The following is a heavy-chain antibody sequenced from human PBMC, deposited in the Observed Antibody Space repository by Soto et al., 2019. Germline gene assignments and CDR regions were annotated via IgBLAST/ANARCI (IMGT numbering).Heavy chain of an antibody. CDR2: IIPIFGTA. CDR1: GGTLGSYA. CDR3: ARDPSPRYCSSTSCPPYYFDY. Sequence: SLRVACKASGGTLGSYAISWVRQATGQGLEWMGGIIPIFGTANYAQKFQGRVTITADESTSTAYMELSSLRSEDTAVYYCARDPSPRYCSSTSCPPYYFDYWGQGTLVTVSS. D-gene: IGHD2-2*01. J-gene: IGHJ4*02. V-gene: IGHV1-69*01.